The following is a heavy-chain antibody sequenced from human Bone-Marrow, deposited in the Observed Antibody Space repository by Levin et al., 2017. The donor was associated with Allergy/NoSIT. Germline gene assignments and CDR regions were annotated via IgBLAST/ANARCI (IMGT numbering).Heavy chain of an antibody. CDR1: RFTFSSYS. V-gene: IGHV3-21*01. D-gene: IGHD2-15*01. J-gene: IGHJ6*02. CDR3: ARFCSGGSCNSQYYYGMDV. CDR2: ITSRSKYI. Sequence: GGSLRLSCAASRFTFSSYSMNWVRQAPGKGLEWVASITSRSKYIYYADSVKGRFIISRDNAKNSLFLQMNSLRGDDTGLYYCARFCSGGSCNSQYYYGMDVWGQGTTVTVSS.